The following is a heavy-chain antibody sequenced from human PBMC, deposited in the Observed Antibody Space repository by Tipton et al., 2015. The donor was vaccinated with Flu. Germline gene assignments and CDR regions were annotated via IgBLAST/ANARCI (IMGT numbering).Heavy chain of an antibody. Sequence: LRLSCSVSGDSIGTDFWSWIRLAPGKGLEWIGYVFYTGSTHYNPSLKSRVTISLDTSKNQFSLKLRSVTAADTAVYYCAKGPHCTSATCPNWFGPWGQGALVTVSS. CDR3: AKGPHCTSATCPNWFGP. J-gene: IGHJ5*02. D-gene: IGHD2-2*01. V-gene: IGHV4-59*13. CDR2: VFYTGST. CDR1: GDSIGTDF.